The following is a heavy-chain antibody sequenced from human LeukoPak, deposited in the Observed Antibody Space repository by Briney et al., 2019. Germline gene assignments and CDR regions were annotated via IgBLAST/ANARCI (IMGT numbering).Heavy chain of an antibody. CDR3: AKVWGYYYDSSGYIVDY. CDR1: GFTVSNNY. CDR2: IYSGGTT. Sequence: PGGSLRLSCAASGFTVSNNYMNWVRQAPGKGLEWVSVIYSGGTTYYADSVKGRFTISRDNSKNTLYLQMNSLRAEDTAVYYCAKVWGYYYDSSGYIVDYWGQGTLVTVSS. J-gene: IGHJ4*02. V-gene: IGHV3-53*05. D-gene: IGHD3-22*01.